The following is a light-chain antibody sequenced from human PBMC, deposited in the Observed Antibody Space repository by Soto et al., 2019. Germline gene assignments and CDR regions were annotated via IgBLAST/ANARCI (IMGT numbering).Light chain of an antibody. CDR1: SSNIGNNY. J-gene: IGLJ3*02. V-gene: IGLV1-51*01. Sequence: QSVLTQPPSVSAAPGQKVTISCSGSSSNIGNNYVSWYQQLPGTAPKLLIYDNDKRPSGIPDRFSGSKSGTSATLGITGLQTGDEAEYYCGTWDSSLSAGRVFGGGTKVTVL. CDR2: DND. CDR3: GTWDSSLSAGRV.